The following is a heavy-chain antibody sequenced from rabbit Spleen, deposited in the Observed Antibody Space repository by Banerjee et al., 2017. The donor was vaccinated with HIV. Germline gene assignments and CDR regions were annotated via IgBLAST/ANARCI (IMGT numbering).Heavy chain of an antibody. D-gene: IGHD6-1*01. Sequence: QSLEESGGDLVKPGASLPLTCTASGFSFSPRTSLCWFRKAPGKGLQWIACIYGGSLVTTYYATWAKGRFTISKTSSTTVTLQMTSLTAADTATYFCARSYAGYAVDGVATFDLWGPGTLVTVS. V-gene: IGHV1S40*01. CDR2: IYGGSLVTT. CDR3: ARSYAGYAVDGVATFDL. CDR1: GFSFSPRTS. J-gene: IGHJ4*01.